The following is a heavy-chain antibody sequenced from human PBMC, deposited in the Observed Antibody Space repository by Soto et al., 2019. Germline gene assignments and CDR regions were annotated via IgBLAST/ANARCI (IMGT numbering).Heavy chain of an antibody. CDR1: GGSISSYY. D-gene: IGHD6-13*01. CDR3: ARGGGIAAAGAYYYYYGMDV. J-gene: IGHJ6*02. V-gene: IGHV4-4*07. CDR2: IYTSGST. Sequence: PSETLSLTCTVSGGSISSYYWSWIRHPAGKGLEWIGRIYTSGSTNYNPSLKSRVTMSVDTSKNQFSLKLSSVTAADTAVYYCARGGGIAAAGAYYYYYGMDVWGQGTTVTVSS.